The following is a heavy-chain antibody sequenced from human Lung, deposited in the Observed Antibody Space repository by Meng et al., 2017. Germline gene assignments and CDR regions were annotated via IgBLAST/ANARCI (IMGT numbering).Heavy chain of an antibody. V-gene: IGHV4-4*02. CDR2: IYHSGST. CDR1: GGSISSSNW. Sequence: QLPGSGRGLGKPWGTLSLTCAVSGGSISSSNWWSWVRQPPGKGLEWIGEIYHSGSTNYNPSLKSRVTISVDKSKNQFSLKLSSVTAADTAVYYCARGSITMVRGVSVFDPWGQGTLVTVSS. J-gene: IGHJ5*02. CDR3: ARGSITMVRGVSVFDP. D-gene: IGHD3-10*01.